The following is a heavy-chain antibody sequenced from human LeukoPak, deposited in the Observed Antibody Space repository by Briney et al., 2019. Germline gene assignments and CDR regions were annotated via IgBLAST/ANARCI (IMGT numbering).Heavy chain of an antibody. J-gene: IGHJ4*02. CDR3: AKGPNHDYGDFTFDY. CDR1: GFTFDDYA. D-gene: IGHD4-17*01. V-gene: IGHV3-9*03. CDR2: ISWNGGSI. Sequence: GGSLRLSCAASGFTFDDYAMRWVRQAPGKGLEWVSGISWNGGSIGYADSVKGRFTISRDNAKNSLYLQMNSLRAEDMAVYYCAKGPNHDYGDFTFDYWGQGTLVTVSS.